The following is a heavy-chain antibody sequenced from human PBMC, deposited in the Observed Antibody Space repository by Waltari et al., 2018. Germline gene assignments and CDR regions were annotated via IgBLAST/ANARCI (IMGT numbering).Heavy chain of an antibody. CDR3: ARLHCGDGICYDAFDI. D-gene: IGHD2-15*01. V-gene: IGHV4-59*01. Sequence: QVQLQESGPGLVKPSATLSLTCTVSGDSISPYYWRWLRQPPGKGLEWIGYFYYRGNTNYNPSLKSRVTLSVDTPKNLFALKLTSVTAADTAIYYCARLHCGDGICYDAFDIWGQGTMVTVSS. J-gene: IGHJ3*02. CDR2: FYYRGNT. CDR1: GDSISPYY.